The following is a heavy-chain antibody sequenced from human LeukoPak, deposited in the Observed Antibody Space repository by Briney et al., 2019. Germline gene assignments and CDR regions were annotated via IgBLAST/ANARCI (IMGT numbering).Heavy chain of an antibody. Sequence: GGSLRLSCAASGFTFSSYEMNWVRQAPGKGLEWVSYISSSGSTIYYADSVKGRFTISRDNAKNSLYLQMNSLRAEDTAVYYCARAGRTYSLDAFDIWGQGTMDTVSS. CDR3: ARAGRTYSLDAFDI. D-gene: IGHD3-10*01. V-gene: IGHV3-48*03. CDR2: ISSSGSTI. J-gene: IGHJ3*02. CDR1: GFTFSSYE.